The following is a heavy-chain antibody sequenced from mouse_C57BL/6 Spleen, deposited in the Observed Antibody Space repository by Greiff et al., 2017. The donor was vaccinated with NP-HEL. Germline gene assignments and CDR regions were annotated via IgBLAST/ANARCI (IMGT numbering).Heavy chain of an antibody. V-gene: IGHV1-69*01. Sequence: VQLQQPGAELVMPGASVKLSCKASGYTFTSYWMHWVKQRPGQGLEWIGEIDPSDSYTNYNQKFKGKSTLTVDKSSSTAYMQLSSLTSEDSAVYYCARSEYLWYSDVWGTGTTVTVSS. CDR2: IDPSDSYT. D-gene: IGHD5-1*01. CDR3: ARSEYLWYSDV. CDR1: GYTFTSYW. J-gene: IGHJ1*03.